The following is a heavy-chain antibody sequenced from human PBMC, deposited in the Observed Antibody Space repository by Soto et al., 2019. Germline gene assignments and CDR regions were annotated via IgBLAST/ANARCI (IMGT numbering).Heavy chain of an antibody. Sequence: QVQLQESGPGLVEPSQTLSLTCTVSGDSISNGYYTWSWIRQPPGKDLEWIGHIYNSVNTYSNPSLKSRVTISADTSKNQFSLKLSSVTAAHTAVYYCARGPSGDKVDYWGQGTLVTVSS. V-gene: IGHV4-30-4*01. D-gene: IGHD3-10*01. CDR2: IYNSVNT. J-gene: IGHJ4*02. CDR1: GDSISNGYYT. CDR3: ARGPSGDKVDY.